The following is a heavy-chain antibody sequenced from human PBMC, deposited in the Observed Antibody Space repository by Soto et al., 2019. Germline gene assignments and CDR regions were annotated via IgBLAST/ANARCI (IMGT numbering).Heavy chain of an antibody. CDR1: GGSFSGYY. CDR3: ARVRRIYYYYRDV. J-gene: IGHJ6*03. D-gene: IGHD2-15*01. V-gene: IGHV4-34*01. CDR2: INHSGST. Sequence: QVQLQQWGAGLLKPSETLSLTCAVYGGSFSGYYWSWIRQPPGKGLEWIGEINHSGSTNYNPSLKSRVTISVDTSKNQFSLKLSSVTAADTAVYYCARVRRIYYYYRDVWGKGTTVTVSS.